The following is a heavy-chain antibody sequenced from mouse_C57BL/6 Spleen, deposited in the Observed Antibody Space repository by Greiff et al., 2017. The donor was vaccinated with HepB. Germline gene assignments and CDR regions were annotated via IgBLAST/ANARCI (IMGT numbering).Heavy chain of an antibody. CDR2: IYPRSGNT. J-gene: IGHJ4*01. Sequence: VKLMESGAELARPGASVKLSCKASGYTFTSYGISWVKQRTGQGLEWIGEIYPRSGNTYYNEKFKGKATLTADKSSSTAYMELRSLTSEDSAVYFCARSDYSTFYYAMDYWGQGTSVTVSS. V-gene: IGHV1-81*01. CDR1: GYTFTSYG. CDR3: ARSDYSTFYYAMDY. D-gene: IGHD2-5*01.